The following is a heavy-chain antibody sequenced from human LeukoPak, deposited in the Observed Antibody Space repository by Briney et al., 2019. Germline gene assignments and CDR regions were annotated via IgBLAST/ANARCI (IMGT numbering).Heavy chain of an antibody. CDR3: ARVTLWSYSSSSGFDP. J-gene: IGHJ5*02. D-gene: IGHD6-6*01. Sequence: SEALSLTCTVSGYSISSGYYWGWIRQPPGKGLEWIGSIYHSGSTYYNPSLKSRVTISVDTSKNQFSLKLSSVTAADTAVYYCARVTLWSYSSSSGFDPWGQGTLVTVSS. CDR2: IYHSGST. CDR1: GYSISSGYY. V-gene: IGHV4-38-2*02.